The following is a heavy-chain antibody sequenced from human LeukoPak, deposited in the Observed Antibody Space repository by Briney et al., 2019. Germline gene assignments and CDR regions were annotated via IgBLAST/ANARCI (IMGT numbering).Heavy chain of an antibody. CDR2: ISSSSSYI. D-gene: IGHD6-19*01. CDR3: ARGAVPSYSSGWYGAFDI. Sequence: GGSLRLSFAASGFTFSSYSMNWVRQAPGKGLEWVSSISSSSSYIYYADSVKGRFTISRDNGKNSLYLQMNSLRAEDTAVYYCARGAVPSYSSGWYGAFDIWGQGTMVTVSS. V-gene: IGHV3-21*01. CDR1: GFTFSSYS. J-gene: IGHJ3*02.